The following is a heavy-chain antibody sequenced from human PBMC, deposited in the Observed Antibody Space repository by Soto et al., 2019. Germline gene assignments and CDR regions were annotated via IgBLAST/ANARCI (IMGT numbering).Heavy chain of an antibody. D-gene: IGHD3-9*01. V-gene: IGHV1-8*01. CDR2: MNPNSGNT. Sequence: ASVKVSCKASGYTFTSYDINWVRQAIGQGLEWMGWMNPNSGNTGYAQKFQGRVTMTRNTSISTAYMELSSLRSEDTAVYYCARGYYDILTGYYPPDYWGQGTLVTVSS. J-gene: IGHJ4*02. CDR1: GYTFTSYD. CDR3: ARGYYDILTGYYPPDY.